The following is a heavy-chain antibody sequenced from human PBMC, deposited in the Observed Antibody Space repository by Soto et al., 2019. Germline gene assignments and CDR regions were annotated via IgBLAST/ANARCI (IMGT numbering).Heavy chain of an antibody. CDR1: GGTFSSYT. Sequence: QVQLVQSGAEVQKPGSSVKVSCKASGGTFSSYTISWVRQAPGQGLEWMGRIIPILGIANYAQKFQGRVTITADKSTSTAYMELSSLRSEDTAVYYCARGRYYGSGSYYKSWFDPWGQGTLVTVSS. CDR2: IIPILGIA. CDR3: ARGRYYGSGSYYKSWFDP. V-gene: IGHV1-69*02. D-gene: IGHD3-10*01. J-gene: IGHJ5*02.